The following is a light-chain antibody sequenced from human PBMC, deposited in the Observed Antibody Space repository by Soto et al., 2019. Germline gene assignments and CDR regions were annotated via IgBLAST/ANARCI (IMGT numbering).Light chain of an antibody. Sequence: DIQVTQSPSTLSASVGDAVTITCRASESIGTWLAWYQQKPGKAPKLLIYDASTLESGVPSRFSGSGSGTEFTLIISSLQPDDFATYYRQQYDTYSMYTFGQGTKV. J-gene: IGKJ2*01. V-gene: IGKV1-5*01. CDR3: QQYDTYSMYT. CDR2: DAS. CDR1: ESIGTW.